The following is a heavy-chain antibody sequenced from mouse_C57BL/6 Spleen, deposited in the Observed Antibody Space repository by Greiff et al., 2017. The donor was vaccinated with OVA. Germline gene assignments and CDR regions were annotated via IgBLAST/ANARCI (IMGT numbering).Heavy chain of an antibody. CDR1: GFTFSSYT. V-gene: IGHV5-9*01. CDR3: AIRDFDV. CDR2: ISGGGGNT. J-gene: IGHJ1*03. Sequence: EVKLVESGGGLVKPGGSLKLSCAASGFTFSSYTMSWVRQTPEKRLEWVATISGGGGNTYYQDSVKGRFTISRDNAKNTLYLQMSSLRSEDTALYYCAIRDFDVWGTGTTVTVSS.